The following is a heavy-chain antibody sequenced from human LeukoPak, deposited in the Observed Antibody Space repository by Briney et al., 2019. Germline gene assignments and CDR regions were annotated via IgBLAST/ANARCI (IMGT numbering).Heavy chain of an antibody. CDR2: INSDGSST. CDR3: AGRSGIAVAGAFDY. V-gene: IGHV3-74*01. Sequence: GGTLRLSCAASGFTFSSYWMHWVRQAPGKGLVWVSRINSDGSSTSYADSVKGRFTISRDNAKNTLYLQMNSLRAEDTAVYYCAGRSGIAVAGAFDYWGQGNLVTVSS. J-gene: IGHJ4*02. D-gene: IGHD6-19*01. CDR1: GFTFSSYW.